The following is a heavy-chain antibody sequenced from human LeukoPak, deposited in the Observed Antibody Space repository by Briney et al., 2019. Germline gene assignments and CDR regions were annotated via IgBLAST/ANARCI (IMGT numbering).Heavy chain of an antibody. CDR1: GFTFSSYG. V-gene: IGHV3-30*03. CDR2: ISYDGSNK. D-gene: IGHD4-17*01. CDR3: ATASYGDYDLDY. Sequence: PGGSLRLSCAASGFTFSSYGMHWVRQAPGKGLXXVAVISYDGSNKYYADSVKGRFTISRDNSKNTLYLQMNSLRAEDTAVYYCATASYGDYDLDYWGQGTLVTVSS. J-gene: IGHJ4*02.